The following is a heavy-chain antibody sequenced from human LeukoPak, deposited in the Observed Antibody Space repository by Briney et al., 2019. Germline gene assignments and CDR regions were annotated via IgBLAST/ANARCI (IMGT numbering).Heavy chain of an antibody. J-gene: IGHJ4*02. V-gene: IGHV3-48*04. CDR3: ARDRSRDSSGYYPPYFDY. CDR1: GFTFSSYS. Sequence: GGSLRLSCAASGFTFSSYSMNWVRQAPGKGLEWVSYISSSSSTIYYADSVKGRFTISRDNAKNSLYLQMNSLRAEDTAVYYCARDRSRDSSGYYPPYFDYWGQGTLVTVSS. CDR2: ISSSSSTI. D-gene: IGHD3-22*01.